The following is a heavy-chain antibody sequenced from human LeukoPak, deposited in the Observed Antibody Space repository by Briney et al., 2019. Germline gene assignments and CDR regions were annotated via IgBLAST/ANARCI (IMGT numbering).Heavy chain of an antibody. CDR2: ISTSGSS. J-gene: IGHJ4*02. V-gene: IGHV4-4*07. CDR3: ARDRVSWHSFDY. D-gene: IGHD5/OR15-5a*01. CDR1: GGSISPYY. Sequence: SETLSLTCTVSGGSISPYYWSFIRQPAGKGLEWIGRISTSGSSKYNPSLESRVTMSVDTSKNQFSLKVTSVTAADTAMYYCARDRVSWHSFDYWGQGTLLTVSS.